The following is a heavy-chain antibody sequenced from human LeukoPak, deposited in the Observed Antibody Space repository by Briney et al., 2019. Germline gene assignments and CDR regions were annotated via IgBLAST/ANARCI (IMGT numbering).Heavy chain of an antibody. CDR1: GYSISSGYY. D-gene: IGHD2-2*02. V-gene: IGHV4-38-2*02. CDR3: ARESPSIVVVPAAIMGYDAFDI. Sequence: SETLSLTCTVSGYSISSGYYWGWIRQPPGKGLEWIGSIYHSGSTYYNPSLKSRVTISVDTSKNQFTLKLSSVTAADTAVYYCARESPSIVVVPAAIMGYDAFDIWGQGTMVTVSS. CDR2: IYHSGST. J-gene: IGHJ3*02.